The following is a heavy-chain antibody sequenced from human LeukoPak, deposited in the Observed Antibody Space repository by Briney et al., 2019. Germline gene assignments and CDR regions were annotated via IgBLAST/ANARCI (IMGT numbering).Heavy chain of an antibody. CDR2: ISSSSSYI. Sequence: KPGGSLRLSCAASGFTFSSYSMNWVRQAPGNGLEWVSSISSSSSYIYYADSVKGRFTISRDNAKNSLYLQMNSLRAEDTAVYYCARDFYGDYPSRYFDYWGQGTLVTVSS. V-gene: IGHV3-21*01. D-gene: IGHD4-17*01. J-gene: IGHJ4*02. CDR3: ARDFYGDYPSRYFDY. CDR1: GFTFSSYS.